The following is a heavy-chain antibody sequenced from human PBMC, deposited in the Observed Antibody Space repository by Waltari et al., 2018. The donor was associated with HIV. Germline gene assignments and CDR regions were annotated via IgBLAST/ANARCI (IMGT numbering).Heavy chain of an antibody. Sequence: EVQLVESGGGSVQPGGALRLHCAASGCTFSNYWMHSVRHATGKGLVWVSRINSDGSSTSYADSVKGRFTISRDNAKNTVYLQMNSLRAEDTAVYYCARGGSKPLDYWGQGTLVTVSS. CDR1: GCTFSNYW. J-gene: IGHJ4*02. D-gene: IGHD4-4*01. CDR2: INSDGSST. CDR3: ARGGSKPLDY. V-gene: IGHV3-74*02.